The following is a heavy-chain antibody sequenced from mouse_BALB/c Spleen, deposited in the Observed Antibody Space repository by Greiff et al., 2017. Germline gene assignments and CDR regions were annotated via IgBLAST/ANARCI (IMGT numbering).Heavy chain of an antibody. CDR1: GYTFTDYY. Sequence: VQLQQSGPELVKPGASVKMSCKASGYTFTDYYMDWVKQSHGESFEWIGRVNPYNGGTSYNQKFKGKATLTVDKSSSTAYMELNSLTSEDSAVYYCARSGLGGDYWGQGTTLTVSS. V-gene: IGHV1-19*01. CDR2: VNPYNGGT. CDR3: ARSGLGGDY. J-gene: IGHJ2*01. D-gene: IGHD1-1*02.